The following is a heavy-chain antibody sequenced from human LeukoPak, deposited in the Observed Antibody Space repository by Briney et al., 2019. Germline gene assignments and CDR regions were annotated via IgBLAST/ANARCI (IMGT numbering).Heavy chain of an antibody. Sequence: GASVKVSCKASGYTFTGHYMHWVRQAPGQGLEWMGWINPNSGGTNYAQKFQGRVTMTRDTSISTVYMELSRLRSDDTAVYYCARDRGLELLNENFDYWGQGTPVTVSS. V-gene: IGHV1-2*02. CDR1: GYTFTGHY. CDR3: ARDRGLELLNENFDY. D-gene: IGHD1-7*01. J-gene: IGHJ4*02. CDR2: INPNSGGT.